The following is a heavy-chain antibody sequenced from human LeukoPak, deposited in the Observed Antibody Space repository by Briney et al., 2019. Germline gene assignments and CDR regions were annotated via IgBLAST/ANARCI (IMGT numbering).Heavy chain of an antibody. CDR1: GGSISSYY. J-gene: IGHJ6*03. Sequence: SETLSLACTVSGGSISSYYWSWIRQPAGKGLEWIGRIYTSGSTNYNPSLKSRVTMSVDTSKNRFSLKLSSVTAADTAVYYCARGVKDGAIGVYYMDVWGKGTTVTVSS. V-gene: IGHV4-4*07. CDR3: ARGVKDGAIGVYYMDV. D-gene: IGHD1-26*01. CDR2: IYTSGST.